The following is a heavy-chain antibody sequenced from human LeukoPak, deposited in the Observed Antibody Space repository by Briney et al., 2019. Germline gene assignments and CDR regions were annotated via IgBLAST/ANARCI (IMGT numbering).Heavy chain of an antibody. Sequence: GGSLRLSCAASGFTFSSHAMSWVRQAPGKGLEWVSAISGNGAATFYADSVKGRFTISRDNAKNSLYLQMNSLRAEDTAVYYCAREEGYSFVYYMDVWGKGTTVTVSS. D-gene: IGHD5-18*01. CDR2: ISGNGAAT. J-gene: IGHJ6*03. CDR3: AREEGYSFVYYMDV. CDR1: GFTFSSHA. V-gene: IGHV3-23*01.